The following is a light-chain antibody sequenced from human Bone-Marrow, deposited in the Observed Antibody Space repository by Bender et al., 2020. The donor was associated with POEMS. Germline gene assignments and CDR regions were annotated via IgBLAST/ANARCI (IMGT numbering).Light chain of an antibody. CDR2: DNS. V-gene: IGLV3-21*02. J-gene: IGLJ3*02. Sequence: SYVLTQPPSVAVAPGQTASFTCGGDDIGSQSVNWYRQQPGQAPALVVFDNSERPSGIPERFSGSSSGTQVTLTVSGAQVEDAADYYCFSAADTRWFFGGGTRLTVL. CDR3: FSAADTRWF. CDR1: DIGSQS.